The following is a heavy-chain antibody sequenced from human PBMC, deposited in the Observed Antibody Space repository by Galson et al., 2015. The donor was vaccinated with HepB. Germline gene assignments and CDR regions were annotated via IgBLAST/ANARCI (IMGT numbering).Heavy chain of an antibody. CDR2: IWYDGSNK. Sequence: SLRLSCAASGFTFSSYGMHWVRQAPGKGLEWVAVIWYDGSNKYYADSVKGRFTISRDNSKNTLYLQMNSLRAEDTAVYYCARGVYYGSGPDYYMDVWGKGNTVTVSS. D-gene: IGHD3-10*01. CDR3: ARGVYYGSGPDYYMDV. CDR1: GFTFSSYG. V-gene: IGHV3-33*01. J-gene: IGHJ6*03.